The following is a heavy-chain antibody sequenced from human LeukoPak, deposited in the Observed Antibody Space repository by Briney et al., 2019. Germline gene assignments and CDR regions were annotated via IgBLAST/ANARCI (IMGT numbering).Heavy chain of an antibody. CDR2: IWYDGSNE. CDR1: GFTFSSHG. J-gene: IGHJ4*02. V-gene: IGHV3-33*01. Sequence: PGGSLRLSCAASGFTFSSHGMHWVRQAPGKGLEWVAVIWYDGSNEYYEDSVKGRFTISRDNSKNTLFLQMNALRAEDTAVYYCASSITVAGIIDYWGQGTLVTVPS. D-gene: IGHD6-19*01. CDR3: ASSITVAGIIDY.